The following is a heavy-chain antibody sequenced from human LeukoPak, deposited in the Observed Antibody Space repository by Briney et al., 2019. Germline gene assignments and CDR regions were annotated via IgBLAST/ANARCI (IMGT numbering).Heavy chain of an antibody. Sequence: GGSLRLSCAASGFTFSSYGMHWVRQAPGKGLEWVAVISYDGSNKYYADSVKGRFTISRDNSKNTLYLQMNSLRAEDTAVYYCAKAIVVVPAAIKPVWPSDYYYGMDVWGQGTTVTVSS. J-gene: IGHJ6*02. D-gene: IGHD2-2*02. CDR2: ISYDGSNK. CDR1: GFTFSSYG. V-gene: IGHV3-30*18. CDR3: AKAIVVVPAAIKPVWPSDYYYGMDV.